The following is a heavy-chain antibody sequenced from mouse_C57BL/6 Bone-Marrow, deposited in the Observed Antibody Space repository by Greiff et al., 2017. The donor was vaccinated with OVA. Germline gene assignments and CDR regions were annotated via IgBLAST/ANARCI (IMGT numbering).Heavy chain of an antibody. Sequence: QVQLQQPGAELVKPGASVKLSCKASGYTFTSYWMQWVKQRPGQGLEWIGEIDPSDSYTNYNQKFKGKATLTVDTSSSTAYMQLSSLTSEDSAVYYCARKVPDAMDYWGQGTSVTVSS. CDR3: ARKVPDAMDY. CDR2: IDPSDSYT. V-gene: IGHV1-50*01. CDR1: GYTFTSYW. J-gene: IGHJ4*01. D-gene: IGHD1-3*01.